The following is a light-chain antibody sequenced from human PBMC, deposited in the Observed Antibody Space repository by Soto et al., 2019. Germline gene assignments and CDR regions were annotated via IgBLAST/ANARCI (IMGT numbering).Light chain of an antibody. V-gene: IGKV3-20*01. CDR1: QSVSSSY. CDR3: QQYGSSPPT. CDR2: GAS. Sequence: EIVLTQSPGTLSLSPGERATLSCRASQSVSSSYLALYQQKPGQAPRLLIYGASSRATGIPDRFSGSGSGTDFTLTISRLEPEDFAVYYCQQYGSSPPTFGQGTKVEIK. J-gene: IGKJ1*01.